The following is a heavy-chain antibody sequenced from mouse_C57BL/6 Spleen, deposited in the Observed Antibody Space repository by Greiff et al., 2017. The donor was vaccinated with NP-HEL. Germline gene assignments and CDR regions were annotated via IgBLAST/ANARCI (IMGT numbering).Heavy chain of an antibody. D-gene: IGHD4-1*01. CDR2: IRNKANGYTT. V-gene: IGHV7-3*01. Sequence: EVKLVESGGGLVQPGGSLSLSCAASGFTFTDYYMSWVRQPPGKALEWLGFIRNKANGYTTEYSASVKGRFTISRDNSQSILYLQMNALRAEDSATYYCARAGTRNYAMDYWGQGTSVTVSS. J-gene: IGHJ4*01. CDR1: GFTFTDYY. CDR3: ARAGTRNYAMDY.